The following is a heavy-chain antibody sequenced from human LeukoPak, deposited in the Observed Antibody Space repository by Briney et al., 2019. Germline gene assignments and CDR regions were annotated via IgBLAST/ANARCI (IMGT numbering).Heavy chain of an antibody. D-gene: IGHD3-3*01. V-gene: IGHV4-59*01. J-gene: IGHJ6*03. CDR3: ARGITIFGVVIHYYHYMDV. CDR1: GGSISSYY. Sequence: SETLSLTCTVSGGSISSYYWSWIRQPPGKGLEWIGYIYYSGSTNYNPSLKSRVTISVDTSKNQFSLKLSSVTAADTAVYYCARGITIFGVVIHYYHYMDVWGKGTTVTVSS. CDR2: IYYSGST.